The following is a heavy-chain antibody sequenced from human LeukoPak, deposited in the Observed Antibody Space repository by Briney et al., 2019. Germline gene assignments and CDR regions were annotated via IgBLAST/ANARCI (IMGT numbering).Heavy chain of an antibody. Sequence: GGSLRLSCVVSGFTFSSFYMNWVRQAPGKGLDWVSYISNSGSIIYYADSVKGRFTISRDNAKNSLYLQMNSLRAEDTAVYYCAREMRGYSSGWYYFDYWGQGTLVTVSS. CDR2: ISNSGSII. J-gene: IGHJ4*02. CDR1: GFTFSSFY. D-gene: IGHD6-19*01. V-gene: IGHV3-48*01. CDR3: AREMRGYSSGWYYFDY.